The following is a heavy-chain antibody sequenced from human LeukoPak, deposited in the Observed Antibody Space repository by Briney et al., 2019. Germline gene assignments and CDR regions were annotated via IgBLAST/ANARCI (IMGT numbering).Heavy chain of an antibody. CDR1: GFTFNNYA. Sequence: GGSLRLSCAASGFTFNNYAMNWVRQAPGKGLEWVANIKQDGSEKYYADSVKGRFTISRDNAKSSLFLQMNSLRAEDTALYYCARRGFEHWGQGILVTVSS. V-gene: IGHV3-7*03. CDR3: ARRGFEH. J-gene: IGHJ4*02. CDR2: IKQDGSEK.